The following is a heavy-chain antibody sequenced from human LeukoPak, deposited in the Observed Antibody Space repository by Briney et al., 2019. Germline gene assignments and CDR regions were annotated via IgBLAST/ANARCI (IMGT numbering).Heavy chain of an antibody. CDR3: ARDSKHYGMDV. CDR2: IYYSGST. J-gene: IGHJ6*02. V-gene: IGHV4-31*03. Sequence: SQTLSLTCTVSGGSISSGGYYWSWIRQHPGKGLEWIGYIYYSGSTYYNPSLKSRVTISVDTSKNQFSLKLSSVTAADTAAYYCARDSKHYGMDVWGQGTTVTVSS. D-gene: IGHD2-2*01. CDR1: GGSISSGGYY.